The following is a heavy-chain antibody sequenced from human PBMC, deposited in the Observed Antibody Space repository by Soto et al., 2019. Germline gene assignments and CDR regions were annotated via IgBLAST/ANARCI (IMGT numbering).Heavy chain of an antibody. V-gene: IGHV4-4*07. Sequence: SETLSLTSTVSGGSINTFYWSWVRQPAGKGLEWIGRIFSSGRPSFNPSLESRVAMSVDTSKNHFSLNLSSVTAADMAVYYCAREGSYSAYNFAHGIQLWSFDFWGQGALVTVSS. J-gene: IGHJ4*02. D-gene: IGHD5-12*01. CDR1: GGSINTFY. CDR2: IFSSGRP. CDR3: AREGSYSAYNFAHGIQLWSFDF.